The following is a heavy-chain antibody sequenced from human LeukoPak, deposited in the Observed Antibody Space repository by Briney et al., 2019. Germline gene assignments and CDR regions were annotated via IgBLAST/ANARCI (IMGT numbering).Heavy chain of an antibody. V-gene: IGHV5-51*01. J-gene: IGHJ6*02. CDR1: GYSFTSYW. CDR2: IYPGDSDT. Sequence: GESLKISCKGSGYSFTSYWIGWVRQMPRKGLEWMGIIYPGDSDTTYSPSFQGQVTISADKSISTAYLQWSSLKASDTAMYYCARRDGYCSSTSCYADYYYGMDVWGQGTTVTVSS. D-gene: IGHD2-2*01. CDR3: ARRDGYCSSTSCYADYYYGMDV.